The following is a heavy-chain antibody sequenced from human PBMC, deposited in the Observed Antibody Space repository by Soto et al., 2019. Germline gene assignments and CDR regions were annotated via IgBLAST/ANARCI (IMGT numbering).Heavy chain of an antibody. CDR1: GFTLRSYW. Sequence: EVQLVESGGGLVQPGGSLRLSCSASGFTLRSYWMSWVRQAPGKGLEWVANIKQDGSTNNYLDSVKGRFTISRDNAENSVYLEMSSLRVEDTAIYYCARGTYCHPDCHYHFDSWGQGTLVTVSS. D-gene: IGHD2-21*02. V-gene: IGHV3-7*01. J-gene: IGHJ4*02. CDR2: IKQDGSTN. CDR3: ARGTYCHPDCHYHFDS.